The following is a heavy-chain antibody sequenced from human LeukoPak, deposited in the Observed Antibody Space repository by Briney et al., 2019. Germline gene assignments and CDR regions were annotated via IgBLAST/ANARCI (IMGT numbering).Heavy chain of an antibody. CDR2: ISVDGSYK. CDR1: GVTFSNLA. V-gene: IGHV3-30*18. Sequence: GGSLRLSCAASGVTFSNLAMHWVRQAPGKGLEWVAVISVDGSYKFYADSVKGRLTISRDNSKNTLYLQMNSLRAEDTAVYYCAKQYSSGWPFDSWGQGTLVTVSS. D-gene: IGHD6-19*01. CDR3: AKQYSSGWPFDS. J-gene: IGHJ4*02.